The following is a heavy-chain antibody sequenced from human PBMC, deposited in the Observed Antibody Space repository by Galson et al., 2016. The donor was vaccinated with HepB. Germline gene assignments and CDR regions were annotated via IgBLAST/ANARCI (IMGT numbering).Heavy chain of an antibody. V-gene: IGHV3-74*03. CDR3: ARERTLGSYPFYYYYGLDV. CDR2: INSDGSIT. D-gene: IGHD1-26*01. CDR1: GSTFSSYW. J-gene: IGHJ6*02. Sequence: SLRLSCAASGSTFSSYWMHWVRQAPGKGLVWVSHINSDGSITKYADSVKGRFAISRDNAKNTLYLQMNSLRAEDTAVYYCARERTLGSYPFYYYYGLDVWGQGTTVTVSS.